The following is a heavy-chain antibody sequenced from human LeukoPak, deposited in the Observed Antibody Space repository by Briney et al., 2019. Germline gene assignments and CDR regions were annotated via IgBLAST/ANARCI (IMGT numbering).Heavy chain of an antibody. CDR1: GGSISSYY. D-gene: IGHD6-19*01. J-gene: IGHJ5*02. V-gene: IGHV4-4*07. Sequence: SETLSLTCTVSGGSISSYYWSWIRQPAGKGLEWIGRIYTSGSTNYNPSLKSRVTMSVDTSKNQFSLKPSSVTAADTAVYYCAREESLSSGWRTSWFDPWGQGTLVTVSS. CDR2: IYTSGST. CDR3: AREESLSSGWRTSWFDP.